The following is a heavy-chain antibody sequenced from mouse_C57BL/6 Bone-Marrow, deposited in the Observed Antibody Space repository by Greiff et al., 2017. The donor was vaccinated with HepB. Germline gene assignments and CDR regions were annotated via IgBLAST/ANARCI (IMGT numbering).Heavy chain of an antibody. J-gene: IGHJ3*01. Sequence: QVQLQQPGAELVRPGTSVKLSCKASGYTFTSYWMHWVKQRPGQGLEWIRVIDPSDSDTNYNQKFKGKATLTVDKSSSTAYMQLSSLTSEDSAVYYCAIALYDYDDGGFAYWGQGTLVTVSA. D-gene: IGHD2-4*01. CDR1: GYTFTSYW. CDR3: AIALYDYDDGGFAY. CDR2: IDPSDSDT. V-gene: IGHV1-59*01.